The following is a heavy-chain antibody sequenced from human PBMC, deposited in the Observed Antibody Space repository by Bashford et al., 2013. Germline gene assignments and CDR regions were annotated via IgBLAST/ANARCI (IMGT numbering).Heavy chain of an antibody. Sequence: RQAPGRTGWVSSISSSSRYILSADSVKGRFTISRDNAKNTLYLQMNGLRAEDTAVYYCARDIGYCSGGSCYLRGTNDAFDIWGQGTMVTVSS. J-gene: IGHJ3*02. CDR2: ISSSSRYI. CDR3: ARDIGYCSGGSCYLRGTNDAFDI. V-gene: IGHV3-21*01. D-gene: IGHD2-15*01.